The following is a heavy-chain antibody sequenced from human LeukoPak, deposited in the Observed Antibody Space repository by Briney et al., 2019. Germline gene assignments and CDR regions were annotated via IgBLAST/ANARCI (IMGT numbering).Heavy chain of an antibody. CDR2: IKQDGSEK. J-gene: IGHJ4*02. Sequence: GGSLRLSCAASGFTFSSYWMSWVRQAPGKGLEWVANIKQDGSEKYYVDSVKGRFTISRDNAKNSLYLQMNSLRAEDTAVCYCARDPSWFGELGVYWGQGTLVTVSS. D-gene: IGHD3-10*01. V-gene: IGHV3-7*01. CDR3: ARDPSWFGELGVY. CDR1: GFTFSSYW.